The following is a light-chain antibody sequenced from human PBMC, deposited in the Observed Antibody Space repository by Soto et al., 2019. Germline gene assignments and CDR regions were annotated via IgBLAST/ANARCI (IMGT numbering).Light chain of an antibody. J-gene: IGKJ4*01. CDR1: QTVGSDY. CDR3: QQYGSSPPLT. Sequence: PGERATLSCRSSQTVGSDYLAWYQQKPGQAPRLLIHGASSRATGIPDRFSGSGSGTDFTLTISRLEPEDFAVYYCQQYGSSPPLTFGGGTKVDIK. CDR2: GAS. V-gene: IGKV3-20*01.